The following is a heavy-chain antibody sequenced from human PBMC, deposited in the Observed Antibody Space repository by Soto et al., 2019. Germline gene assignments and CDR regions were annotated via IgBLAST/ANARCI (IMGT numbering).Heavy chain of an antibody. CDR3: AKEPQYSSSWYDY. J-gene: IGHJ4*02. D-gene: IGHD6-13*01. V-gene: IGHV3-30*18. Sequence: GGSLRLSCAASGFTFSSYGMHWVRQAPGKGLEWVAVISYDGSNKCYADSVKGRFTISRDNSKNTLYLQMNSLRAEDTAVYYCAKEPQYSSSWYDYWGQGTLVTVSS. CDR1: GFTFSSYG. CDR2: ISYDGSNK.